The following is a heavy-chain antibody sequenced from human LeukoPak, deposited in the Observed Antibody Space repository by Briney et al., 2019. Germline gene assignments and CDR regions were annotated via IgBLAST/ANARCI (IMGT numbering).Heavy chain of an antibody. D-gene: IGHD2-15*01. CDR3: ARAGYCSGGSCYWVDYYYYYGMDV. Sequence: GGSLRLSCAASGFTFSSYWMHWVRQAPGKGLVWVSRINSDGSSTSYADSVKGRFTISRDNAKNTLYLQMNSLRAEDTAVYYCARAGYCSGGSCYWVDYYYYYGMDVWGQGTTVTVSS. J-gene: IGHJ6*02. V-gene: IGHV3-74*01. CDR1: GFTFSSYW. CDR2: INSDGSST.